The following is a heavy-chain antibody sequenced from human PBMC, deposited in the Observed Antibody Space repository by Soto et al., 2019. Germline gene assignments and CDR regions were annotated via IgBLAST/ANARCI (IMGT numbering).Heavy chain of an antibody. J-gene: IGHJ4*02. CDR3: ARVDGTY. CDR1: GYTFSSYA. CDR2: INAGNGNT. Sequence: GAAVKVSCKACGYTFSSYAIHWVRQAPGQGLEWMGWINAGNGNTKYSQKFQGRVTITRDTSASTAYMELNSLRSEDTAVYYCARVDGTYWGQGTLVTVSS. V-gene: IGHV1-3*01. D-gene: IGHD1-26*01.